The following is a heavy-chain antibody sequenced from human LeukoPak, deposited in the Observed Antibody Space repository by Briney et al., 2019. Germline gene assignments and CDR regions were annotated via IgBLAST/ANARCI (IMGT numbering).Heavy chain of an antibody. Sequence: ASVKVSCKASGYTFTSYGISWVRQAPGHGLEWMGWISAYNGNTNYAQKLQGRVTMTTDTSTSTAYMELRSLRSDDTAVYYCARVNIVVVPAAAHLDYWGQGTLVTVSS. D-gene: IGHD2-2*01. V-gene: IGHV1-18*01. CDR2: ISAYNGNT. CDR3: ARVNIVVVPAAAHLDY. J-gene: IGHJ4*02. CDR1: GYTFTSYG.